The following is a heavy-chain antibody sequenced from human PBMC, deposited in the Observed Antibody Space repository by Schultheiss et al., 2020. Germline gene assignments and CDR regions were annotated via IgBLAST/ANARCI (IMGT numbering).Heavy chain of an antibody. CDR3: ARDLSGNYDFWRGGNQYGMDV. V-gene: IGHV3-21*01. Sequence: GGSLRLSCAASGFTFNNAWMSWVRQAPGKGLEWVSSISSSSSYIYYADSVKGRFTISRDNAKNSLYLQMNSLRAEDTAVYYCARDLSGNYDFWRGGNQYGMDVWGQGTTVTVSS. J-gene: IGHJ6*02. CDR1: GFTFNNAW. D-gene: IGHD3-3*01. CDR2: ISSSSSYI.